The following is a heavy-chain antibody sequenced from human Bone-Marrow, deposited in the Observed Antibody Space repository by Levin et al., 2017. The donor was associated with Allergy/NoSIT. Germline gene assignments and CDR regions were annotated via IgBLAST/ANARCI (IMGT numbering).Heavy chain of an antibody. CDR1: GFTFSDYY. Sequence: GESLKISCAASGFTFSDYYMSWIRQAPGKGLEWVSYISSSGSTIYYADSVKGRFTISRDNAKNSLYLQMNSLRAEDTAVYYCARASSWWDPFYWGQGTLVTVSS. CDR3: ARASSWWDPFY. CDR2: ISSSGSTI. D-gene: IGHD6-13*01. V-gene: IGHV3-11*01. J-gene: IGHJ4*02.